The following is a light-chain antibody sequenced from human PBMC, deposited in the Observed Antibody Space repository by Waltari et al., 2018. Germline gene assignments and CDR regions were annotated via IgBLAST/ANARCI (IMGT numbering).Light chain of an antibody. Sequence: QSALTQPASVSGSPGQSITISCTGSSSDVGGDDSVSWYEDHPGQAPKVILYDVNKRPSGVSDRFAGSQSGNTASLTISGLQAEDEATFYCSSQSTKNGVIFGGGTKVTVL. V-gene: IGLV2-14*03. CDR3: SSQSTKNGVI. CDR1: SSDVGGDDS. J-gene: IGLJ2*01. CDR2: DVN.